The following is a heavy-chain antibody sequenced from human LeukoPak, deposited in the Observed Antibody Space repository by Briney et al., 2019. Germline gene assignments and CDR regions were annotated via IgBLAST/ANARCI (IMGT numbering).Heavy chain of an antibody. J-gene: IGHJ4*02. Sequence: GASVKVSCKASGYTFTNYGISWVRQAPGQGLEWMGWISAYNGNTNYAQNLQGRVTMTTDTSTSTAYMELRSLRSDDTAVYYCARAHLVWELNGGFDYWGQGTLVTVSS. V-gene: IGHV1-18*01. CDR2: ISAYNGNT. CDR3: ARAHLVWELNGGFDY. CDR1: GYTFTNYG. D-gene: IGHD1-26*01.